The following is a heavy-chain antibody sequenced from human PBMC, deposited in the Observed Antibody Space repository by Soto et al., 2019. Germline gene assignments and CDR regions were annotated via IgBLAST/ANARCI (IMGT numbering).Heavy chain of an antibody. J-gene: IGHJ6*02. CDR1: GGSISSGDYY. CDR3: ARQRLYYGSGSYLYYYYYGMDV. D-gene: IGHD3-10*01. V-gene: IGHV4-30-4*01. CDR2: IYYSGST. Sequence: QVQLQESGPGLVKPSQTLSLTCTVSGGSISSGDYYWSWIRQPPGKGLEWIGYIYYSGSTYYNPSLKSLVTISVDPSTNQFSLKLSSVTAADTAVYYCARQRLYYGSGSYLYYYYYGMDVWGQGTTVTVSS.